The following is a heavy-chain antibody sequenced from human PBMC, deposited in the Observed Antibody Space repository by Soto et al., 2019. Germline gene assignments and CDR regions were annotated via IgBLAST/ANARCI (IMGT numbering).Heavy chain of an antibody. CDR1: GFTFSSYG. V-gene: IGHV3-33*01. D-gene: IGHD2-2*01. Sequence: PGGSLRLSCAASGFTFSSYGMHWVRQAPGKGLEWVAVIWYDGSNKYYADSVKGRFTISRDNSKNTLYLQMNSPRAEDTAVYYCARDIRIVVVPAARNYYYMDVWGKGTTVTVSS. CDR2: IWYDGSNK. J-gene: IGHJ6*03. CDR3: ARDIRIVVVPAARNYYYMDV.